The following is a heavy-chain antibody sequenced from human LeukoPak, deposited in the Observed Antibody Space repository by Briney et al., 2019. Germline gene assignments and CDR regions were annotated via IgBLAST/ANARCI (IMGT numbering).Heavy chain of an antibody. CDR3: AKDLISAAGRGDFQH. D-gene: IGHD6-13*01. V-gene: IGHV3-23*01. CDR2: SGGGSSRT. CDR1: GFTFSSYA. J-gene: IGHJ1*01. Sequence: PGGSLRLSCAASGFTFSSYAMSWVRQAPGKGLEWVSLASGGGSSRTYYADSVKGRFTISSDNSKNTLYLQMNALRAEDTAVYYCAKDLISAAGRGDFQHWGQGILVTVSS.